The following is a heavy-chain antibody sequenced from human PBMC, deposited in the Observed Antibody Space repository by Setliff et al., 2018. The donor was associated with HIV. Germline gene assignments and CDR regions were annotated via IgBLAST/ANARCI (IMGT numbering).Heavy chain of an antibody. CDR2: IYPADSHT. J-gene: IGHJ5*01. Sequence: PGESLKISCKGFGYSFTNYWIGWVRQMPGKGLEWMGIIYPADSHTSYRPSFQGHVTISADRSISTAYLQWSSLKASDTAIYYCARHRVDSWGQGTLVTVSS. V-gene: IGHV5-51*01. CDR1: GYSFTNYW. CDR3: ARHRVDS.